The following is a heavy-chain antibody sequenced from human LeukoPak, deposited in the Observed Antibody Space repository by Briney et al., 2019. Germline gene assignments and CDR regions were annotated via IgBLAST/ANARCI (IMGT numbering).Heavy chain of an antibody. CDR3: AEMKGVSGTCFDY. CDR1: GFTFSDYY. J-gene: IGHJ4*02. V-gene: IGHV3-66*01. Sequence: GGSLRLSCAASGFTFSDYYMSWIRQAPGKGLEWVSMIYPNGNTFYTDSVKGRFTISRDNSKNTLYLQMNSLRAEDTAVYYCAEMKGVSGTCFDYWGQGTLVTVSS. CDR2: IYPNGNT. D-gene: IGHD6-19*01.